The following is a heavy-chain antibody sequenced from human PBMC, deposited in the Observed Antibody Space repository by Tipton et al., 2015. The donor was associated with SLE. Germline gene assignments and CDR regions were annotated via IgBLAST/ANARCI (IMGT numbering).Heavy chain of an antibody. D-gene: IGHD1-26*01. J-gene: IGHJ6*02. Sequence: SLRLSCAASGFTFSSYGMHWVRQAPGKGLEWVAVIWYDGSNKYYADSVKGRFTISRDNSKNTLYLPMNSLRAEDTVVYYCAKDGGSYHYYGMDVWGQGTTVTVSS. CDR3: AKDGGSYHYYGMDV. V-gene: IGHV3-30*18. CDR1: GFTFSSYG. CDR2: IWYDGSNK.